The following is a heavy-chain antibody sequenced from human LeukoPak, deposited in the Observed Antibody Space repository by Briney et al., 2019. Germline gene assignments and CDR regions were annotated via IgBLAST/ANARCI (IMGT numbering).Heavy chain of an antibody. CDR2: IYYSGTT. J-gene: IGHJ6*02. V-gene: IGHV4-59*12. CDR1: GGSISCCY. Sequence: PSGTLSLTRTVSGGSISCCYWSWIRPPPGKGREGMGYIYYSGTTTYNPTLKSRVTISVDTSKNQFSLKLSSVTAADTAVYYCARGKIYGMDVWGQGTTVTVSS. CDR3: ARGKIYGMDV.